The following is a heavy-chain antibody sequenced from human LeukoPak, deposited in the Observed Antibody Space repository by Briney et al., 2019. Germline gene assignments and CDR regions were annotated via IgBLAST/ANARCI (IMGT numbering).Heavy chain of an antibody. CDR2: INPSGGST. CDR3: ARDCSGGSCRNFDY. D-gene: IGHD2-15*01. CDR1: GYTFTTYH. J-gene: IGHJ4*02. V-gene: IGHV1-46*01. Sequence: GASVKVSCKASGYTFTTYHIHWVRQAPGQGLEWMGVINPSGGSTTYAQMFQGRVTMTRDTSTSTVYMDLSSLRSEDTAVYYCARDCSGGSCRNFDYWGQGTLVTVSS.